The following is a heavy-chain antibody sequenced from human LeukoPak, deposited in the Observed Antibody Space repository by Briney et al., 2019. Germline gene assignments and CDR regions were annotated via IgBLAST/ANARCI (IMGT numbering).Heavy chain of an antibody. V-gene: IGHV3-23*01. CDR1: GFTFSSYA. J-gene: IGHJ4*02. CDR3: VGDRRYPSYFDY. Sequence: PAGGSLRLSCVASGFTFSSYAMSWVRQAPGKGLEWVSAISGSGDGTFYADFVKGRFTISRDNANSTLYLQMNSLRAEDTAVYYCVGDRRYPSYFDYWGQGTLVTVSS. CDR2: ISGSGDGT. D-gene: IGHD1-1*01.